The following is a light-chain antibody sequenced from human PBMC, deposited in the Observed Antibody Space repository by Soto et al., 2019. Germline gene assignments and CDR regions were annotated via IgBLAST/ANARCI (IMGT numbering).Light chain of an antibody. J-gene: IGKJ4*01. CDR1: QSVSSSY. CDR2: DAS. CDR3: QQYGSSPLT. Sequence: EIVFTQAPGTLSFSRGERATLSCRASQSVSSSYLAWYQQKPGQAPRLLIYDASNRATGIPDRFSGSGSGTDFTLTISRLEPEDFAVYYCQQYGSSPLTFGGGTRWIS. V-gene: IGKV3-20*01.